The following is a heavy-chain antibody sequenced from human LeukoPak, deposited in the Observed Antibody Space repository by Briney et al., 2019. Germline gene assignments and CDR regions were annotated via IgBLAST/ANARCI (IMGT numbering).Heavy chain of an antibody. J-gene: IGHJ3*02. CDR1: GYTFTDYY. CDR3: ARVYCGGDCPGAFDI. Sequence: ASVKVSCKASGYTFTDYYMHWVRQAPGQGLEWMGWINPNSGGTNYAQKFQGRVTMTRDTSISTAYMELSRLRSDDTAVYYCARVYCGGDCPGAFDIWGQGTMVTVSS. D-gene: IGHD2-21*01. CDR2: INPNSGGT. V-gene: IGHV1-2*02.